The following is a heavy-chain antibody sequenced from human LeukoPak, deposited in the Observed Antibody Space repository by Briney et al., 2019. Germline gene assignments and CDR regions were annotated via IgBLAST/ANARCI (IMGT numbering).Heavy chain of an antibody. V-gene: IGHV3-23*01. CDR2: FSGSGGST. D-gene: IGHD2-2*01. J-gene: IGHJ4*02. CDR3: AKDRIVVVPAAYLLFDY. CDR1: GFTFSSYA. Sequence: GGSLRLSCAASGFTFSSYAMSWVRQAPGKGLEWFSPFSGSGGSTYYADSVKGRFTISRDNSKNTLYLQMNSLRAEDTAVYYCAKDRIVVVPAAYLLFDYWGQGTLVTVSS.